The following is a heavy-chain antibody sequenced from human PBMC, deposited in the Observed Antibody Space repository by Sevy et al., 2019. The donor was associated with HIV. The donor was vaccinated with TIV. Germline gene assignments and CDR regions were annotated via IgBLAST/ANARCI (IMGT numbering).Heavy chain of an antibody. J-gene: IGHJ6*02. CDR1: GFPLSNYYA. V-gene: IGHV3-30-3*01. D-gene: IGHD4-17*01. Sequence: GGSLRLSCAASGFPLSNYYAMHWVRQAPGKGLEWVALISYDGSDKYYADSVKGRFTISRDNFKNTLYLQMNSLTTEDTAVYYCARPRANYVDHYFFYAMDVWGQGTTVTVSS. CDR3: ARPRANYVDHYFFYAMDV. CDR2: ISYDGSDK.